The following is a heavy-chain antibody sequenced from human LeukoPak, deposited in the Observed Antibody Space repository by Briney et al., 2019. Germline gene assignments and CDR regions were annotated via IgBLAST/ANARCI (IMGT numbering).Heavy chain of an antibody. CDR2: INHSGNT. V-gene: IGHV4-34*01. D-gene: IGHD3-9*01. J-gene: IGHJ4*02. Sequence: PSETLSLTCAVYGGSFSGYYWSWIRQPPGKGLEWIGEINHSGNTKYNPSLKSRVTISVDTSKNQFSLELNSVTAADTAVYYCARGDILTGYSFWGQGTLVTVSS. CDR1: GGSFSGYY. CDR3: ARGDILTGYSF.